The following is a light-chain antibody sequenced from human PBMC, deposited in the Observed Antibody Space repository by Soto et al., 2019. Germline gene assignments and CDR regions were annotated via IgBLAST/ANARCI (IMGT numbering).Light chain of an antibody. CDR3: HQYANAPLS. J-gene: IGKJ4*01. CDR2: HAS. CDR1: QSVGNNY. Sequence: EIVLTQSPGTLSLSPGERATLSCRASQSVGNNYLAWYQQKPGQPPRLLIYHASIRATGIPDRFSGSGSGADFTLTISSLEPEDVAVYYCHQYANAPLSFGGGTKVEIK. V-gene: IGKV3-20*01.